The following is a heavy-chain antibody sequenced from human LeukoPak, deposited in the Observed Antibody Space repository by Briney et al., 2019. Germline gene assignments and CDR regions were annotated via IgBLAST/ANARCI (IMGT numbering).Heavy chain of an antibody. CDR2: IYYTGST. V-gene: IGHV4-59*01. Sequence: SETLSLTCTVSGGSISRYYWGWMRQPPGKGLEWIGYIYYTGSTNYNPSLKSRVTISLDTSKNQFSLKLSSVTAADTAVYFCTRENYFDYWGQGILVTASS. CDR1: GGSISRYY. J-gene: IGHJ4*02. CDR3: TRENYFDY.